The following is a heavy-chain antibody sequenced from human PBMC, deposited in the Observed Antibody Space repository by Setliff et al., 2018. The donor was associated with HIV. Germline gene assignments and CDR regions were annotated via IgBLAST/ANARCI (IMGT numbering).Heavy chain of an antibody. CDR3: TRELNGHTSSHYYFGLDV. CDR2: IWSDGNK. J-gene: IGHJ6*02. V-gene: IGHV3-33*08. CDR1: GFTFSNYG. Sequence: GGSLRLSCAASGFTFSNYGMHWVRQAPGKGLEWVAVIWSDGNKYYADSVKGRFTISRENAKNSLYLQMNNVRAGDTAVYYCTRELNGHTSSHYYFGLDVWGQGTTVTVSS. D-gene: IGHD6-6*01.